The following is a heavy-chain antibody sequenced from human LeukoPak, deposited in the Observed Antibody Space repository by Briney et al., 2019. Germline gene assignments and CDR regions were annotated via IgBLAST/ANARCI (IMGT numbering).Heavy chain of an antibody. D-gene: IGHD3-22*01. CDR1: GFTFSTYS. J-gene: IGHJ4*02. CDR2: FSSSSSTI. CDR3: ARDLPYYYDSSGYNSPLMY. Sequence: PGRSLRLSCAASGFTFSTYSMNWVRQAPGKGLEWISYFSSSSSTIYYADSVKGRFTISRDNAKNSLYLQMNSLRAEDTAVYYCARDLPYYYDSSGYNSPLMYWGQGTLVTVSS. V-gene: IGHV3-48*01.